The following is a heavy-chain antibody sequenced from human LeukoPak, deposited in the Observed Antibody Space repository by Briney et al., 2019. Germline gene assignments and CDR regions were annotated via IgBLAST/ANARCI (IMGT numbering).Heavy chain of an antibody. V-gene: IGHV4-59*01. D-gene: IGHD4-17*01. CDR1: GGSISNYY. J-gene: IGHJ4*02. CDR3: ARGSYGDYGLELDY. CDR2: IYYSGST. Sequence: SETLSLTCTVSGGSISNYYWSWIRQPPGKGLEWIGYIYYSGSTNYNPSLKSRVTISVDTSKNQFSLKLSSVTAADTAVYYCARGSYGDYGLELDYWGQGTLVTVSS.